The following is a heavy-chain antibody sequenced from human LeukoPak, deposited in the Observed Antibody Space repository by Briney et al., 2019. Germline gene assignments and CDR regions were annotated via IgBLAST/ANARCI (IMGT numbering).Heavy chain of an antibody. CDR1: GGSVNTSSHH. D-gene: IGHD2-15*01. Sequence: SETLSLTCTVSGGSVNTSSHHWSWIRQPPGKGLEWIGYIYYSGSTNYNPSLKSRVTMSVDTSKNLFSLKLNSVTAADTAVYYCARVGLAAISYFDYWGQGTLVPVSS. V-gene: IGHV4-61*03. CDR2: IYYSGST. J-gene: IGHJ4*02. CDR3: ARVGLAAISYFDY.